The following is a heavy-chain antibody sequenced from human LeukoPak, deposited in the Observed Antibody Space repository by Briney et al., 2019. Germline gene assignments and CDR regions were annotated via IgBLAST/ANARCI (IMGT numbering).Heavy chain of an antibody. J-gene: IGHJ4*02. Sequence: SETLSLTCAVYGGSFSGYYWSWIRQPPGKGLEWIGEINHSGSTNYNPSLKSRVTISVDTSKNQFSLKLGSVTAADTAVYYCASGPSARADYWGQGTLVTVSS. CDR3: ASGPSARADY. CDR2: INHSGST. CDR1: GGSFSGYY. D-gene: IGHD6-6*01. V-gene: IGHV4-34*01.